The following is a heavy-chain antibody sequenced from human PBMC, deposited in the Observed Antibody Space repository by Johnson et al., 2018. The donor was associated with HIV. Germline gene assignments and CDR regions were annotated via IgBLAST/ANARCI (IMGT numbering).Heavy chain of an antibody. CDR1: GFTFSSYA. V-gene: IGHV3-23*04. CDR2: ISGSGGST. Sequence: MLLVESGGGLVQPGGSLRLSCAASGFTFSSYAMSWVRQAPGKGLEWVSAISGSGGSTYYADSVKGRFTISRDNSKKTLYLQMNSLRAEDTAVYYCANWGWIYSSSWDLVAFDIWGQGTMVTVSS. D-gene: IGHD6-13*01. CDR3: ANWGWIYSSSWDLVAFDI. J-gene: IGHJ3*02.